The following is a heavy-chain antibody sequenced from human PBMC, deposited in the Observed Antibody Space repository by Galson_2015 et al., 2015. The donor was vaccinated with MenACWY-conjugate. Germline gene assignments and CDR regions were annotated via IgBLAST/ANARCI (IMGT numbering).Heavy chain of an antibody. CDR2: THHTGST. J-gene: IGHJ4*02. Sequence: LSLTCTVSGYSISSGSFWAWIRQTPEKGLEWLGTTHHTGSTYYNPSLENRVTISLDTSKNQVSLRLNSVTAADSAVYYCARRVRRLTKPFDSWGQGLLVTVSS. CDR3: ARRVRRLTKPFDS. CDR1: GYSISSGSF. D-gene: IGHD3-10*01. V-gene: IGHV4-38-2*02.